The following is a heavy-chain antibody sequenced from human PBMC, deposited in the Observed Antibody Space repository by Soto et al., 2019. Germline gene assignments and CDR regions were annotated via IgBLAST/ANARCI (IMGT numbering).Heavy chain of an antibody. V-gene: IGHV4-30-2*01. J-gene: IGHJ4*02. D-gene: IGHD4-17*01. CDR1: GGSISSGGYS. Sequence: QLQLQESGSGLVKPSQTLSLTCAVSGGSISSGGYSWSWIRQPPGKGLEWIGYIYDSGSTYYNPSLKSRLTISVDRSKNQFSLKLSSVTAADTAVYYCASSQTTATPYDYWGQGTLVTVSS. CDR2: IYDSGST. CDR3: ASSQTTATPYDY.